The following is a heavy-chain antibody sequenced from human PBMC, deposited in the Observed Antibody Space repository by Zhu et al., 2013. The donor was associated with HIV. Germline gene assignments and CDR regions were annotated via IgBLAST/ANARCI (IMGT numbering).Heavy chain of an antibody. Sequence: QVQLVQSGTEVKKPGSSVTISCNASGGSFRNNAVSWVRQAPGQGLEWMGLINLSDGVTHYAQKFQGRLTITKDTSTSTVYMGLSSLRSEDTAMYFCAREAALAGMWAGGQGALVTVSS. CDR3: AREAALAGMWA. V-gene: IGHV1-69*09. CDR2: INLSDGVT. J-gene: IGHJ4*02. CDR1: GGSFRNNA. D-gene: IGHD6-19*01.